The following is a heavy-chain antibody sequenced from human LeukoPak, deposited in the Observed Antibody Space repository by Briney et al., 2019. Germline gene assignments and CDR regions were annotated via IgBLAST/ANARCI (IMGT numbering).Heavy chain of an antibody. V-gene: IGHV3-23*01. CDR2: ISGSGGST. J-gene: IGHJ5*02. D-gene: IGHD3-3*01. Sequence: GGSLRLSCAASGFTFSSYGMSWVRQAPGKGLECVSVISGSGGSTYYADSVEGRFTISRDNSKNTVYLQMNSLRAEDTAVYFCAKGGWSGSPLNWFDPWGQGTLVTVSS. CDR3: AKGGWSGSPLNWFDP. CDR1: GFTFSSYG.